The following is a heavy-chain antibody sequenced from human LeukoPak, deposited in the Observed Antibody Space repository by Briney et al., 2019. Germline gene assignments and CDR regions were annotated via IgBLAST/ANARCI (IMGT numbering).Heavy chain of an antibody. CDR2: IKQDGSEK. J-gene: IGHJ6*03. V-gene: IGHV3-7*01. CDR1: GFTFSSYW. CDR3: ARDRMEWLFLVYYYYMDV. Sequence: GGSLRLSCAASGFTFSSYWMSWVRQAPGKGLEWVANIKQDGSEKYYVDSVKGRFTISRDNAKSSLYLQMNSLRAEDTAVYYCARDRMEWLFLVYYYYMDVWGKGTTVTVSS. D-gene: IGHD3-3*01.